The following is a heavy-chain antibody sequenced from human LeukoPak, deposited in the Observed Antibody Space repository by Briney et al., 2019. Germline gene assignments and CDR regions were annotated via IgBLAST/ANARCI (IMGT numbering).Heavy chain of an antibody. J-gene: IGHJ4*02. CDR3: ARVDCSSTSCYPGY. CDR2: ISSSGSTI. Sequence: GGSLRLSCAASGFTFSDYYMSWIRQAPGKGLEWVSYISSSGSTIYYADSVKGRFTISRDNAKNTLYLQMNSLRAEDTAVYYCARVDCSSTSCYPGYWGQGTLVTVSS. V-gene: IGHV3-11*04. CDR1: GFTFSDYY. D-gene: IGHD2-2*01.